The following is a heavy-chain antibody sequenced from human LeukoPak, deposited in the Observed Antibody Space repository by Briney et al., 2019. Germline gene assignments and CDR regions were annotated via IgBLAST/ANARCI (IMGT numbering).Heavy chain of an antibody. CDR3: ANIWSGYRNAFDI. D-gene: IGHD3-3*01. CDR1: GGSISSGSYY. J-gene: IGHJ3*02. Sequence: PSQTLSLTCTVSGGSISSGSYYWSWIRQPAGKGLEWIGYIYYSGSTNYNPSLKSRVTISVDTSKNQFSLKLSSVTAADTAVYYCANIWSGYRNAFDIWGQGTMVTVSS. V-gene: IGHV4-61*09. CDR2: IYYSGST.